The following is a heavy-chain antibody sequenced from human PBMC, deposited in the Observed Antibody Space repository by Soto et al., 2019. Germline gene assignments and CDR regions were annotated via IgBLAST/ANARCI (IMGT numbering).Heavy chain of an antibody. CDR1: GFNFGDYA. D-gene: IGHD3-3*01. Sequence: GGSLRLSCTGSGFNFGDYAMNWFRQAPGKGLERVGFIRSKAYGGTTEYAASVKGRLTISKDDSKSIVYLQMNSLKTEDTAVYYCTRASTIFGVVDYYYYYMDVWGKGTTVTVSS. CDR2: IRSKAYGGTT. V-gene: IGHV3-49*03. CDR3: TRASTIFGVVDYYYYYMDV. J-gene: IGHJ6*03.